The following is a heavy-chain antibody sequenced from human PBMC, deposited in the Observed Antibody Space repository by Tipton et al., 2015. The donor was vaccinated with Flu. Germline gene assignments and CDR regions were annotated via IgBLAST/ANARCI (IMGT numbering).Heavy chain of an antibody. CDR1: GDSISTGGAY. Sequence: TLSLTCTVSGDSISTGGAYWSWIRQRPGKGLEWIGGIYYSGSTYHNPSLERRVSISVDTSRNHLSLKVNSVTAADTAVYYCARDQGFGGGLTYDYYAMDVWGQGTTVTVSS. CDR2: IYYSGST. J-gene: IGHJ6*02. D-gene: IGHD3-10*01. V-gene: IGHV4-31*03. CDR3: ARDQGFGGGLTYDYYAMDV.